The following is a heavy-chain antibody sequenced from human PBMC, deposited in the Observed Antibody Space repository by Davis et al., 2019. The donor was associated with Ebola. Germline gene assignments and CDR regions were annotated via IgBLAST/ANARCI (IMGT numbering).Heavy chain of an antibody. CDR3: ARVPGYSSGWHAFDI. Sequence: PGGSLRLSCTVSGYSISSGYYWGWIRQPPGKGLEWIGSIYHSGSTYYNSSLESRVTISVDTSKNQFSLKLSSVTAADTAVYYCARVPGYSSGWHAFDIWGQGTMVTVSS. J-gene: IGHJ3*02. V-gene: IGHV4-38-2*02. CDR1: GYSISSGYY. D-gene: IGHD6-19*01. CDR2: IYHSGST.